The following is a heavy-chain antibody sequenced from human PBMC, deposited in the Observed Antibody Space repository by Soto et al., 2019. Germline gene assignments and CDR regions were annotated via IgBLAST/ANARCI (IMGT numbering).Heavy chain of an antibody. CDR2: IYPGDSET. CDR3: ARKYYYGAGTLDY. D-gene: IGHD3-10*01. V-gene: IGHV5-51*01. Sequence: GESLMISCKGSGYTFTNYWIGWVRQMPGKGLEWMGIIYPGDSETRYSPSFQGQVTMSADKSISTAYLQWSSLKASDSAMYYCARKYYYGAGTLDYWGQGTLVTVSS. CDR1: GYTFTNYW. J-gene: IGHJ4*02.